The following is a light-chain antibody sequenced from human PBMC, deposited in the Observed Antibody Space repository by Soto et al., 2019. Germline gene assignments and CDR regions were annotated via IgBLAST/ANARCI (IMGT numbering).Light chain of an antibody. J-gene: IGLJ2*01. CDR3: QSYDSSRVV. CDR2: GNS. V-gene: IGLV1-40*01. Sequence: QSVLTQPPSVSGAPGQRVIISCTGSSSNIGAGYDVHWYQQLPGTAPKLLIYGNSNRPSGVPDRFSGSKSGTSASLAITGLLAEDEADYYCQSYDSSRVVFGGGTKLIVL. CDR1: SSNIGAGYD.